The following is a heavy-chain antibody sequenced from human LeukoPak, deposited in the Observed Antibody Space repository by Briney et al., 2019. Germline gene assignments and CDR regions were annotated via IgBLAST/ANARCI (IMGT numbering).Heavy chain of an antibody. CDR3: ARGRPQGSDY. CDR1: GFSFSSYW. J-gene: IGHJ4*02. D-gene: IGHD2-15*01. V-gene: IGHV3-74*01. CDR2: ISSDGSST. Sequence: GGSLRLSCAASGFSFSSYWMNWVRQAPGKGLVWVSRISSDGSSTNYADSVKGRFTISRDNAKNTLYLQMNSLRVEDTAVYYCARGRPQGSDYWGQGTLVTVSS.